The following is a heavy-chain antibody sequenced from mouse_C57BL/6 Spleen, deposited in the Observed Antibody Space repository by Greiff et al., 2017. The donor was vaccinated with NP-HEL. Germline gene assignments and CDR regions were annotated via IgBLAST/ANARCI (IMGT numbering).Heavy chain of an antibody. Sequence: QVQLQQPGAELVKPGASVKLSCKASGYTFTSYWMQWVKQRPGQGLEWIGEIDPSDSYTNYNQKFKGKATLTVDTSSSTAYMQLSSLTSEDSAVYYCARKVITKGVADYWGKGTTLTVSS. D-gene: IGHD1-1*01. V-gene: IGHV1-50*01. CDR2: IDPSDSYT. CDR3: ARKVITKGVADY. CDR1: GYTFTSYW. J-gene: IGHJ2*01.